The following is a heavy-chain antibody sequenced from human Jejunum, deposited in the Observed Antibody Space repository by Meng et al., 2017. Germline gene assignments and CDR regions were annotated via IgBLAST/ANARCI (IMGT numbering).Heavy chain of an antibody. D-gene: IGHD4-11*01. Sequence: ASVKVSCKASGYTFTSYDINWVRQAPGQGLEWMGTIFSSGSTRYAQKFQGRVTMTRDTSTTTVYMELSSLRSEDTAVYYCAGEKPSNYWFDPWGQGTLVTVSS. J-gene: IGHJ5*02. CDR3: AGEKPSNYWFDP. CDR1: GYTFTSYD. V-gene: IGHV1-46*01. CDR2: IFSSGST.